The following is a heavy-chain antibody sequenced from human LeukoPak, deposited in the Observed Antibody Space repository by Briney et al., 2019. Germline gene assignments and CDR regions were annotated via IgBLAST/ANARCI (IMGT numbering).Heavy chain of an antibody. CDR2: IYITGST. Sequence: ASETLSLNCTVSGGSIINYYWSWIRQSAGTGLEWVGRIYITGSTNYNPSLQSRLSMSVDTSKNQFSLRLTSVSAADTAVYYCARLKYYDSTGYSPGDYMDVWGTGITVTVSS. CDR1: GGSIINYY. V-gene: IGHV4-4*07. J-gene: IGHJ6*03. D-gene: IGHD3-22*01. CDR3: ARLKYYDSTGYSPGDYMDV.